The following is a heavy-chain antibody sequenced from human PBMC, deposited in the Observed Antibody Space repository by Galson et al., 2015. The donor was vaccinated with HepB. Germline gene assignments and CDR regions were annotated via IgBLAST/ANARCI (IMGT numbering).Heavy chain of an antibody. V-gene: IGHV3-30*04. J-gene: IGHJ4*02. CDR2: ISYDGSNK. CDR1: GFTFSSYA. D-gene: IGHD3-10*01. CDR3: ARKASEDSKYYYGSGSYLDY. Sequence: SLRLSCAASGFTFSSYAMHWVRQAPGKGLEWVAVISYDGSNKYYADSVKGRFTISRDNSKNTLYLQMNSLRAEDTAVYYCARKASEDSKYYYGSGSYLDYWGQGTLVTVSS.